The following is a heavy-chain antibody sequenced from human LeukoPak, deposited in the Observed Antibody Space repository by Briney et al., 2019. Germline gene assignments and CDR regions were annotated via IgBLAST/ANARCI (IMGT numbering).Heavy chain of an antibody. D-gene: IGHD4-23*01. CDR1: GGSISTSNYY. CDR3: AREKNGNEPFDY. CDR2: LYNTRNT. Sequence: PSETLSLTCTVSGGSISTSNYYWGWIRQPPGKGLEWIGYLYNTRNTYYNPSLKSRVTISVDTSKNQFSLKVSSVTAADTAVYYCAREKNGNEPFDYWGQGTLVTVSS. V-gene: IGHV4-61*01. J-gene: IGHJ4*02.